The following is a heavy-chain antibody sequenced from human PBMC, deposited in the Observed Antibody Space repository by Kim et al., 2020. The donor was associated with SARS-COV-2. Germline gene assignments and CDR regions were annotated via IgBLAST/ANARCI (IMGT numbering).Heavy chain of an antibody. J-gene: IGHJ6*03. D-gene: IGHD3-22*01. CDR1: GFTVSSNY. V-gene: IGHV3-53*01. CDR3: ARDRRDDSSGYDWLYYYYYMDV. Sequence: GGSLRLSCAASGFTVSSNYMSWVRQAPGKGLEWVSVIYSGGSTYYADSVKGRFTISRDYSKNTLYLQMNSLRAEDTAVYYCARDRRDDSSGYDWLYYYYYMDVWGKGTTVTVSS. CDR2: IYSGGST.